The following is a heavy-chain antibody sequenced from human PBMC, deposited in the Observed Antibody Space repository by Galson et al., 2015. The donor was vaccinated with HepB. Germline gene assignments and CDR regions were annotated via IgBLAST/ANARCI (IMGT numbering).Heavy chain of an antibody. D-gene: IGHD2-15*01. J-gene: IGHJ6*02. CDR3: ARERVAGTDYYCYYGMDV. Sequence: SLRLSCAASGFTFSDYYMSWIRQAPGKGLEWVSYISSSSSYTNYADSVKGRFTISRDNAKNSLYLQMNSLRAEDTAVYYCARERVAGTDYYCYYGMDVWGQGTTVTVSS. V-gene: IGHV3-11*06. CDR2: ISSSSSYT. CDR1: GFTFSDYY.